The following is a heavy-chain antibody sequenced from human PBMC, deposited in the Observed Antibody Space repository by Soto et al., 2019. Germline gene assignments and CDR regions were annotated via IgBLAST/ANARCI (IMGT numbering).Heavy chain of an antibody. CDR2: INADGSIA. V-gene: IGHV3-74*01. CDR3: GRERWGLLDI. CDR1: GFTFSDYW. J-gene: IGHJ3*02. Sequence: GSLRLSCAASGFTFSDYWMARARQAPGKGLFWVSRINADGSIAHYAESVKGRLTISRDNAKNTLWLQLNSLRDDDTAVYYCGRERWGLLDIWGQGAMVTVSS. D-gene: IGHD7-27*01.